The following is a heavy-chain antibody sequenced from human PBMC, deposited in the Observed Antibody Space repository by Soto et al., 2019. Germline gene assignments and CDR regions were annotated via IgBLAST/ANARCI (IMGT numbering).Heavy chain of an antibody. CDR3: ARLGTSGYDIDS. Sequence: PSETLSLTCTVSGGSISSYYWSWIRQPPGKGLEWIGYIYYSGSTNYNPSLKSRVTISVDTSKNQFSLKLSSVTAADTAVYYCARLGTSGYDIDSWGRGTLVTVSS. CDR2: IYYSGST. CDR1: GGSISSYY. D-gene: IGHD5-12*01. J-gene: IGHJ4*02. V-gene: IGHV4-59*01.